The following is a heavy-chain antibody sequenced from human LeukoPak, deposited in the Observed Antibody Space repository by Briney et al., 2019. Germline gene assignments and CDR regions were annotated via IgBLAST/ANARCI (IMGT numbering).Heavy chain of an antibody. CDR1: GFTFSSYG. CDR3: ARVSISGYGFDF. D-gene: IGHD6-19*01. V-gene: IGHV3-30*02. CDR2: IRYDGSNK. J-gene: IGHJ3*01. Sequence: GGSLRLSCAASGFTFSSYGMHWVRQAPGKGLEWVAFIRYDGSNKYYADSVKGRFTISRDNAKNSLYLQMNSLRAEDTAVYYCARVSISGYGFDFWGQGTMVTVSS.